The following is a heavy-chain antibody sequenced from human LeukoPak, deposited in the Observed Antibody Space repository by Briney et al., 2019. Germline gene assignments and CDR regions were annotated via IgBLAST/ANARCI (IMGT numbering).Heavy chain of an antibody. D-gene: IGHD3-22*01. J-gene: IGHJ3*02. CDR1: GFTFDDYA. CDR2: ISWNSGSI. CDR3: ARAYYYDSSGYNGDAFDI. V-gene: IGHV3-9*01. Sequence: GGSLRLSCAASGFTFDDYAMHWVRQAPGKGLEWVPGISWNSGSIGYADSVKGRFTISRDNAKNSLYLQMNSLRAEDTALYYCARAYYYDSSGYNGDAFDIWGQGTMVTVSS.